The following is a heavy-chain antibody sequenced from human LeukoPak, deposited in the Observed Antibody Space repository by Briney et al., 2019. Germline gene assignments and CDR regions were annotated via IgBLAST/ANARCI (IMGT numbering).Heavy chain of an antibody. V-gene: IGHV3-33*01. CDR2: IWYDGSNK. CDR3: AGLQGVSTFDY. CDR1: GFTFSSNG. D-gene: IGHD2-8*01. Sequence: PGRSLRLSCAASGFTFSSNGMQWVRQAPGKGLEWAALIWYDGSNKYYADSVKGRFTISRDNSANTLYLQLNSRRAEDTAIYYCAGLQGVSTFDYWGQGTLVTVSS. J-gene: IGHJ4*02.